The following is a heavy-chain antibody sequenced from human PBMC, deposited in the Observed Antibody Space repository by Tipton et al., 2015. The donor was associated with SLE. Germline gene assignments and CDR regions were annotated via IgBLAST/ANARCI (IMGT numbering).Heavy chain of an antibody. CDR1: GGSISSSSYY. V-gene: IGHV4-39*07. J-gene: IGHJ3*02. CDR3: ARDLQGPWYYYDSSGYYSAFDI. D-gene: IGHD3-22*01. CDR2: IYHSGST. Sequence: TLSLTCTVSGGSISSSSYYWGWIRQPPGKGLEWIGSIYHSGSTYYNPSLKSRVTISVDTSKNQFSLKLSSVTAADTAVYYCARDLQGPWYYYDSSGYYSAFDIWGQGTMVTVSS.